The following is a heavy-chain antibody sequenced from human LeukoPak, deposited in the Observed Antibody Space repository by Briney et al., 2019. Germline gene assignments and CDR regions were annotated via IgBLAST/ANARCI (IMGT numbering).Heavy chain of an antibody. D-gene: IGHD3-10*01. V-gene: IGHV3-7*01. Sequence: GGSLRLSCAASGFTFSSYWMSWVRQAPGKGLEWVANIKQDGSEKYYVDSVKGRFTISRDNAKNSLYLQMNSLRAEDTAVYYCAKNGGSGSQYFDYWGQGTLVTVSS. CDR3: AKNGGSGSQYFDY. CDR1: GFTFSSYW. J-gene: IGHJ4*02. CDR2: IKQDGSEK.